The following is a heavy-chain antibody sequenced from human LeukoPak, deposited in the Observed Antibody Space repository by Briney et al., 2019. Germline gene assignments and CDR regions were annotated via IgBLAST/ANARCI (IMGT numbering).Heavy chain of an antibody. D-gene: IGHD2-2*01. Sequence: PGGSLRLSCAASGFTFSSYWMHWVRQGPGKGLVWVSRINSAGSSTTYADSVKGRFTIPRDNAKNTLYLQMNSLRAEDTAVYYCARDERYCSSTSCSRGMDVWGKGTTVTVSS. CDR1: GFTFSSYW. CDR3: ARDERYCSSTSCSRGMDV. J-gene: IGHJ6*04. V-gene: IGHV3-74*01. CDR2: INSAGSST.